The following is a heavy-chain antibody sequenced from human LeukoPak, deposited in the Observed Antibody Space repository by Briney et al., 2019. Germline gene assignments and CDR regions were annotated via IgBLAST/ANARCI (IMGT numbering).Heavy chain of an antibody. CDR3: AREDTAMVTGFDY. J-gene: IGHJ4*02. D-gene: IGHD5-18*01. V-gene: IGHV3-7*03. CDR2: IKTDGSLI. CDR1: GFTFSSYW. Sequence: GGSLRLSCVASGFTFSSYWMTWVRQAPGKGLEWVANIKTDGSLIYYVDSVKGRFTISRDNAKNSLYLQMNSLRAEDTAVYYCAREDTAMVTGFDYWGQGTLVTVSS.